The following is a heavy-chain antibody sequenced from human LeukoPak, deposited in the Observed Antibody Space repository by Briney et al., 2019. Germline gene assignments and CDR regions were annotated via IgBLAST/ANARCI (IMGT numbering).Heavy chain of an antibody. CDR2: ISSGSRTI. V-gene: IGHV3-48*01. Sequence: GGSLRLSCAASGFTFSSYSMNWARQAPGKGLEWVSYISSGSRTIYYADSVKGRFTVSRDNAKNSLYLQMNSLRAGDTAVYYCARESITGHRDFDYWGQGTLVTVSS. CDR3: ARESITGHRDFDY. CDR1: GFTFSSYS. D-gene: IGHD1-20*01. J-gene: IGHJ4*02.